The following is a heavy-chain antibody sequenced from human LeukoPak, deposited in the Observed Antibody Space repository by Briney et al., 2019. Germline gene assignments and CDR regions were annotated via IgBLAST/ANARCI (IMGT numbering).Heavy chain of an antibody. J-gene: IGHJ4*02. CDR2: INWNGGST. D-gene: IGHD6-19*01. CDR3: ARGDSSGWYPYDY. V-gene: IGHV3-20*04. Sequence: GGSLRLSCAASGFTFDDYGMSWVRQAPGKGLEWVSGINWNGGSTGYADSVKGRFAISRDNAKNSLYLQMNSLRAEDTAVYYCARGDSSGWYPYDYWGQGTLVTVSS. CDR1: GFTFDDYG.